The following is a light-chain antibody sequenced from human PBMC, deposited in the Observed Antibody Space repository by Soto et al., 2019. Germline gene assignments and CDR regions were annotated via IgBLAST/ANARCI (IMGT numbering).Light chain of an antibody. CDR1: SSNIGSNT. CDR3: AAWDDGLIGWV. Sequence: QSVLTQPPSASGTPGQRVTISCSGSSSNIGSNTVNWYRQLPGTSPRLLIYSNNQRPAGVPARFSGSKSGTSASLAISGLQSEDEADYYCAAWDDGLIGWVFGGGTMVTVL. J-gene: IGLJ3*02. V-gene: IGLV1-44*01. CDR2: SNN.